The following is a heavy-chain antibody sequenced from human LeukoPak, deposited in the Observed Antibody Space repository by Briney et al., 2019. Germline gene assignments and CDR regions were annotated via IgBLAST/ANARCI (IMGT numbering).Heavy chain of an antibody. J-gene: IGHJ4*02. V-gene: IGHV1-8*01. CDR2: MNPNSGFT. CDR3: ARGGIHSSGSLRTFDL. CDR1: GYTFTNYE. D-gene: IGHD3-22*01. Sequence: ASVTVSCKASGYTFTNYEVHWVRQASGHGLEWMGWMNPNSGFTGYAQKFRGRVTMTRDTTISTAYMELSSLRSEDTAAYYCARGGIHSSGSLRTFDLWGQGTLVTVSS.